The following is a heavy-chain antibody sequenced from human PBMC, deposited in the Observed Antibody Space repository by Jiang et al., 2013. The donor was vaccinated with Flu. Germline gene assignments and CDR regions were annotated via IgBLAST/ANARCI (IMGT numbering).Heavy chain of an antibody. CDR3: ARDLSGPDYYDSSGTPGDYYYGMDV. Sequence: LVESGAEVKKPGASVKVSCKASGYTFTGYDLHWVRQAPGQGLEWMGIINPSGGSTSYAQKFQGRVTMTRDTSTSTVYMELSSLRSEDTAVYYCARDLSGPDYYDSSGTPGDYYYGMDVWGQGTNGHRLL. CDR2: INPSGGST. CDR1: GYTFTGYD. J-gene: IGHJ6*02. V-gene: IGHV1-46*01. D-gene: IGHD3-22*01.